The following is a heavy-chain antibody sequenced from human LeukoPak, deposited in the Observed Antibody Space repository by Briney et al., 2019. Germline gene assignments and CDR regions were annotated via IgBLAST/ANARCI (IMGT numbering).Heavy chain of an antibody. D-gene: IGHD3-22*01. CDR1: GFSLSLYN. CDR2: INHSGST. J-gene: IGHJ5*02. Sequence: GSLRLSCAASGFSLSLYNVDWVRQKPGKGLEWIGEINHSGSTNYNPSLKSRVTISVDTSKNQFSLKLSSVTAADTAVYYCARASPYYYDSSGYQRRFDPWGQGTLVTVSS. CDR3: ARASPYYYDSSGYQRRFDP. V-gene: IGHV4-34*01.